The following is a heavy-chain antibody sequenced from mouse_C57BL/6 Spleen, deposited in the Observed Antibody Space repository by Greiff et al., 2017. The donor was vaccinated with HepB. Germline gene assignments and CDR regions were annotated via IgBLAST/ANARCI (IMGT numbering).Heavy chain of an antibody. CDR3: ARGPHNWDFDY. V-gene: IGHV1-64*01. Sequence: QVHVKQPGAELVKPGASVKLSCKASGYTFTSYWMHWVKQRPGQGLEWIGMIHPNSGSTNYNEKFKSKATLTVDKSSSTAYMQLSSLTSEDSAVYYCARGPHNWDFDYWGQGTTLTVSS. CDR1: GYTFTSYW. CDR2: IHPNSGST. J-gene: IGHJ2*01. D-gene: IGHD4-1*01.